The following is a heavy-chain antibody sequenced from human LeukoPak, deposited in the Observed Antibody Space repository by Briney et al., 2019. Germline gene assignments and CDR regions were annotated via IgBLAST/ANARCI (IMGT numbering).Heavy chain of an antibody. D-gene: IGHD3-22*01. V-gene: IGHV3-30-3*01. CDR1: GFTFSSYA. CDR3: ARAGYYYDSGGYLQH. J-gene: IGHJ1*01. CDR2: ISYDGSNK. Sequence: GGSLRLSCAASGFTFSSYAMHWVRQAPGKGLEWVAVISYDGSNKYYADSVKGRFTISRDNSKNTLYLQMNSLRAEDTAVYYCARAGYYYDSGGYLQHWGQGTLVTVSS.